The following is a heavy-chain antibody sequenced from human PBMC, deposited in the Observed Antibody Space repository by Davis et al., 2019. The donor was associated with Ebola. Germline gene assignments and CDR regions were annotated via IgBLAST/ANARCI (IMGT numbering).Heavy chain of an antibody. CDR1: GFTFSSYA. CDR2: IKQDGSEK. J-gene: IGHJ4*02. Sequence: GESLKISCAASGFTFSSYAMSWVRQAPGKGLEWVANIKQDGSEKYYVDSVKGRFTISRDNAKNSLYLQMNSLRAEDTAVYYCAKSLGGPYCGGDCCIDYWGQGTLVTVSS. CDR3: AKSLGGPYCGGDCCIDY. V-gene: IGHV3-7*03. D-gene: IGHD2-21*01.